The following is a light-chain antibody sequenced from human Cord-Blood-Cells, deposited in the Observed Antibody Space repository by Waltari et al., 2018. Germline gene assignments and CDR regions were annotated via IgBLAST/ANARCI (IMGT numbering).Light chain of an antibody. J-gene: IGLJ1*01. V-gene: IGLV2-11*01. CDR1: SSDVGGYNY. Sequence: QSALTQPRSVSGSPGQSVTISCTGPSSDVGGYNYVPWYQQHPGKAPKLMIYDVSKRPSGVPDRFSGSKSGNTASLTISGLQAEDEADYYCCSYAGSYTFYVFGTGTKVTVL. CDR3: CSYAGSYTFYV. CDR2: DVS.